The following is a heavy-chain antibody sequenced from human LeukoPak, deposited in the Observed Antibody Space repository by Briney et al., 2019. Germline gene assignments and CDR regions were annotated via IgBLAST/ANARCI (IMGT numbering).Heavy chain of an antibody. CDR1: GFTFSNYW. Sequence: GGSLRLSCEASGFTFSNYWMSWVRQVPGKGLEWLANIKHDGSEKYYVDSVKGRFTITRDNAKNSLYLQMNSLRAEDTAVYYCARGYSGSYRIDYWGHGTLVTVSS. D-gene: IGHD1-26*01. V-gene: IGHV3-7*01. CDR2: IKHDGSEK. J-gene: IGHJ4*01. CDR3: ARGYSGSYRIDY.